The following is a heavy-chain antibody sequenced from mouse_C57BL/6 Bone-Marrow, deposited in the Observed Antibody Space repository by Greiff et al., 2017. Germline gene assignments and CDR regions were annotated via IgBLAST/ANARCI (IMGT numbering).Heavy chain of an antibody. Sequence: VQLQQSGAELVRPGASVTLSCKASGYTFTDYEMHWVKQTPVHGLEWIGAIDPETGGTAYNQKFKGKAILTADKSSSTAYMELRSLTSEDSAVYCCTRRRGLTYAMDYWGQGTSVTVSS. J-gene: IGHJ4*01. D-gene: IGHD3-1*01. V-gene: IGHV1-15*01. CDR1: GYTFTDYE. CDR3: TRRRGLTYAMDY. CDR2: IDPETGGT.